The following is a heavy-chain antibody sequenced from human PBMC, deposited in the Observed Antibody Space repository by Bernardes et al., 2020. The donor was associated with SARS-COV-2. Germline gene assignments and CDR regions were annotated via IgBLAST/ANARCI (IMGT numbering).Heavy chain of an antibody. V-gene: IGHV4-39*01. CDR3: ARHPARSSSFWDGQNPGYYGLDV. CDR2: IYYSGIT. J-gene: IGHJ6*02. D-gene: IGHD3-3*01. Sequence: SETLSLTCTVSGVSLSSSNYYWGWIRQPPGKGLAWIGNIYYSGITNYNPSLKSRVTISVDTSKNQFSLRLNSVTAADTAVYYCARHPARSSSFWDGQNPGYYGLDVWGQGTTVTVSS. CDR1: GVSLSSSNYY.